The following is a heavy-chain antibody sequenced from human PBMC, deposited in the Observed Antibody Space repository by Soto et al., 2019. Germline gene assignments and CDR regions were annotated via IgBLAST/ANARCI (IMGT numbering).Heavy chain of an antibody. V-gene: IGHV1-18*04. D-gene: IGHD2-15*01. CDR1: GYSFTSYG. CDR2: ISAYNGNT. CDR3: ARFSGGSYNTYYFYYGMDV. J-gene: IGHJ6*02. Sequence: QVQLVQSGAEVKKPGASVKVSCKAYGYSFTSYGISWVRQAPGQGLDWMGWISAYNGNTKYAQDVQGRVTMTTDTSTSTAYMELRSLRSDDTAMYYCARFSGGSYNTYYFYYGMDVWGQGTTVTVSS.